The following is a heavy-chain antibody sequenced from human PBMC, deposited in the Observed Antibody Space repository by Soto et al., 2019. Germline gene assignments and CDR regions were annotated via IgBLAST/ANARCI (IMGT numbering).Heavy chain of an antibody. Sequence: GGSLRLSCAASGFTFSSYAMSWVRQAPGKGLEWVSSISSSSSYIYYADSVKGRFTISRDNAKNSLYLQMNSLRAEDTAVYYCATATTPGLPDYWGQGTLVTVSS. J-gene: IGHJ4*02. D-gene: IGHD5-12*01. CDR1: GFTFSSYA. V-gene: IGHV3-21*01. CDR2: ISSSSSYI. CDR3: ATATTPGLPDY.